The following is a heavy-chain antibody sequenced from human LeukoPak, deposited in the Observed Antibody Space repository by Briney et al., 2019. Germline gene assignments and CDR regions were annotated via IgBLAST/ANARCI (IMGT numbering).Heavy chain of an antibody. D-gene: IGHD1-26*01. CDR3: ARTQYSGSKLDY. V-gene: IGHV3-74*01. J-gene: IGHJ4*02. CDR2: INSDGSST. CDR1: GFTFSSYW. Sequence: GGSLRLSCAAPGFTFSSYWMHWVRQAPGKGLVWVSRINSDGSSTSYADSVKGRFTISRDNAKNTLYLQMNSLRAEDTAVFYCARTQYSGSKLDYWGQGILVTVSS.